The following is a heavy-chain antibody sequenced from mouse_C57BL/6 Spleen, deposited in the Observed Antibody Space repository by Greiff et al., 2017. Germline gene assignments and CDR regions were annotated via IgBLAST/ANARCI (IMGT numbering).Heavy chain of an antibody. J-gene: IGHJ3*01. D-gene: IGHD1-1*01. V-gene: IGHV1-52*01. CDR2: IDPSDSET. Sequence: QVQLKQPGAELVRPGSSVKLSCKASGYTFTSYWMHWVKQRPIQGLEWIGNIDPSDSETHYNQKFKDKATLTVDKSSSTAYMQLSSLTSEDSAVYYCARGGNGSSYGFAYWGQGTLVTVSA. CDR3: ARGGNGSSYGFAY. CDR1: GYTFTSYW.